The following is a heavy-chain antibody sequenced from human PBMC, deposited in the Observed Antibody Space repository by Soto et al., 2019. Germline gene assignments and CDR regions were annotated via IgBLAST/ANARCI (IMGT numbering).Heavy chain of an antibody. CDR3: ARHRLVPYGYRMDV. J-gene: IGHJ6*02. D-gene: IGHD4-17*01. CDR2: IWFDGSKK. Sequence: QMQLVESGGGVVQPGRSLRLSCAASGFTFRGYDIHWVRQAPGKGLEWVALIWFDGSKKYYVDSVKGRFAVSRDNSKNTPYLQMNSLRVEDTAVYYCARHRLVPYGYRMDVWGQGTTVIVSS. CDR1: GFTFRGYD. V-gene: IGHV3-33*01.